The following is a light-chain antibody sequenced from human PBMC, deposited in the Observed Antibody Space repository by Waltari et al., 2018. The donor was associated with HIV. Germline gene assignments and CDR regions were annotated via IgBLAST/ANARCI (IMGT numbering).Light chain of an antibody. CDR2: DVS. J-gene: IGLJ1*01. CDR1: SRDVGGYAY. CDR3: CSYAGSYAFV. Sequence: QSALTQPRSVSGSPGQSVTISCTGTSRDVGGYAYVSWYQQHPGTAPKLMIYDVSKRPSGVPDRFFGSKSGYTASLTISGLQAEDEADYYCCSYAGSYAFVFGTGTKVTVL. V-gene: IGLV2-11*01.